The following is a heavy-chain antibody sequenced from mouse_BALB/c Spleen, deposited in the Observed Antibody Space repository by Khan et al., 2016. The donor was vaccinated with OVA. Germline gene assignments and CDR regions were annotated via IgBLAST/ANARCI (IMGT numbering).Heavy chain of an antibody. Sequence: LQQPGSELVRPGASVKLSCKASGYKFTSYCMHWVKQRPGQGLEWIGNIYPGSGSTNYDEKFNSKATLTVDKSSSTAYMQLSSLTSEDSAVDYCTRGEYEGDYWGQGTMLTVSS. CDR1: GYKFTSYC. D-gene: IGHD2-14*01. V-gene: IGHV1S22*01. J-gene: IGHJ2*01. CDR2: IYPGSGST. CDR3: TRGEYEGDY.